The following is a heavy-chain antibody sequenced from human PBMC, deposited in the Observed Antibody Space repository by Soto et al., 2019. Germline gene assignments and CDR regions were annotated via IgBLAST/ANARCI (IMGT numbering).Heavy chain of an antibody. Sequence: ASVKVSCKASGYTFTSYDINWVRQATGQGLEWMGWMNPNSGNTGYAQKFQGRVTMTRNPSISTAYMELSSLRSEDTAVYYCARVRTQYYDILAGYYDRYYYYYYGMDVWGQ. CDR1: GYTFTSYD. J-gene: IGHJ6*02. CDR3: ARVRTQYYDILAGYYDRYYYYYYGMDV. V-gene: IGHV1-8*01. D-gene: IGHD3-9*01. CDR2: MNPNSGNT.